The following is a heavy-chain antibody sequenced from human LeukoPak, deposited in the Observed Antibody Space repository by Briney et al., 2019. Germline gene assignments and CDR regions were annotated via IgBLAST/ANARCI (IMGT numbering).Heavy chain of an antibody. Sequence: ASVKVSCKASGYTFTGYYMHWVRQAPGQGLEWMGWINPNTGETNSAQKFQGRVTMTRDTTINTAYMELTRLTSDDTAAYYCASYPRYSSTPPFDYWGQGPLVTVSS. CDR3: ASYPRYSSTPPFDY. CDR2: INPNTGET. D-gene: IGHD2-2*01. V-gene: IGHV1-2*02. J-gene: IGHJ4*02. CDR1: GYTFTGYY.